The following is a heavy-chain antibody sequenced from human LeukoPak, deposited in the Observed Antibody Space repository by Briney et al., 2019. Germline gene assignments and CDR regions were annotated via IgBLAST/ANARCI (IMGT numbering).Heavy chain of an antibody. CDR1: GYSFTSYW. D-gene: IGHD3-22*01. V-gene: IGHV5-51*01. CDR3: ARTHSDSLSGPFAY. Sequence: GDSLKISCKGSGYSFTSYWSGGVRQIPGKGLDWWGIIYPGDSDTTYSRSFQGQLPISADKSITTAYLQWAGLRASDPAIFSWARTHSDSLSGPFAYWGQGTLVTVSS. J-gene: IGHJ4*02. CDR2: IYPGDSDT.